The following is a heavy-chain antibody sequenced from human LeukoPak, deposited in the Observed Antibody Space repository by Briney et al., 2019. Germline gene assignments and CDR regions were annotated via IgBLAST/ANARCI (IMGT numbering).Heavy chain of an antibody. D-gene: IGHD2-2*01. J-gene: IGHJ4*02. CDR2: IYYSGST. Sequence: SETLSLTCTVSGGSISSSSYYWGWIRQPPGKGLEWIGSIYYSGSTYYNPSLKSRVTISVDTSKNQFSLKLSSVTAADTAVYYCAREDIVVVPAEASDYWGQGTLVTVSS. CDR3: AREDIVVVPAEASDY. V-gene: IGHV4-39*02. CDR1: GGSISSSSYY.